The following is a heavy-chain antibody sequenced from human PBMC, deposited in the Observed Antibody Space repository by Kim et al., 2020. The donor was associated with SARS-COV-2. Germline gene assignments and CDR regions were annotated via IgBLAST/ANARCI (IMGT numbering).Heavy chain of an antibody. CDR3: ARGKGLPIAMVRGFGYYYGRDV. J-gene: IGHJ6*04. V-gene: IGHV4-34*01. CDR2: INHSGST. Sequence: SETLSLTCAVYGGSFSGYYWSWIRQPPGKGLEWIGEINHSGSTNYTPSLKSRVTISVDASKNQFSLKLSSVTAADTAVYYCARGKGLPIAMVRGFGYYYGRDVWREGTTVTVSS. CDR1: GGSFSGYY. D-gene: IGHD3-10*01.